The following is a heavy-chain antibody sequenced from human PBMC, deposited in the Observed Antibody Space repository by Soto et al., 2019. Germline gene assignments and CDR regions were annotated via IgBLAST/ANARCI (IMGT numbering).Heavy chain of an antibody. CDR1: GGTFNNYA. CDR2: IIPIFGTA. J-gene: IGHJ2*01. Sequence: QVQLVQSGSEVKKPGSSVKVSCKASGGTFNNYAISWVRQAPGQGLEWMGGIIPIFGTANYAQKFQGRVTITADESTSTVYMELSSLRSEDTAVYYCAREGPLAAAGTSGWYFDLWGRGTLVTVSS. V-gene: IGHV1-69*01. CDR3: AREGPLAAAGTSGWYFDL. D-gene: IGHD6-13*01.